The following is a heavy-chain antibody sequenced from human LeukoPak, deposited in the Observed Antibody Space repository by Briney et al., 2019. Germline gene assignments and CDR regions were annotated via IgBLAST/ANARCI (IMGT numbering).Heavy chain of an antibody. CDR3: AIRDYGGDPVFDY. D-gene: IGHD4-23*01. CDR2: ISSRSSTI. Sequence: GGSLRLPCVASGITFSSYSRNWVRQAPGQGLEWVSYISSRSSTIYYADSVKGRFTISRHNAKNSLYLQMNSLRDEDTAVYYCAIRDYGGDPVFDYCGQGNLVTVSS. V-gene: IGHV3-48*02. J-gene: IGHJ4*02. CDR1: GITFSSYS.